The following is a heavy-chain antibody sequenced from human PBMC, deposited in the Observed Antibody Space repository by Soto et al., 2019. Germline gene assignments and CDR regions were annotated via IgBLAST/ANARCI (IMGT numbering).Heavy chain of an antibody. V-gene: IGHV1-2*02. CDR3: ARDFVMAGRSEISYYYYGLDV. CDR2: INPNSGGT. CDR1: GYNFTGSS. J-gene: IGHJ6*02. D-gene: IGHD2-21*01. Sequence: GASVKISCKASGYNFTGSSMHWVRQAPGQGLEWMGWINPNSGGTNYAQKFQGRVTMTRETSISTADMELSRLRSDDTAVYYCARDFVMAGRSEISYYYYGLDVWGQGTTVTVSS.